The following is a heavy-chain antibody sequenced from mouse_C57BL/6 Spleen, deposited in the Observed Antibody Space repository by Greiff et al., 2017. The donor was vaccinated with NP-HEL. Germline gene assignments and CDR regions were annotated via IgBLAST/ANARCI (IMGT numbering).Heavy chain of an antibody. Sequence: QVQLQQPGADLVNPGASVNFSCKASGYTFPSYGMRWVNQRPDQGLWLIGKSEPADRYTNYNQNVKGKATLTVDTSSSTAYMQLSSLTSEDSAVYYCARSGYGSSYGYFDVWGTGTTVTVSS. CDR2: SEPADRYT. V-gene: IGHV1-50*01. CDR1: GYTFPSYG. CDR3: ARSGYGSSYGYFDV. D-gene: IGHD1-1*01. J-gene: IGHJ1*03.